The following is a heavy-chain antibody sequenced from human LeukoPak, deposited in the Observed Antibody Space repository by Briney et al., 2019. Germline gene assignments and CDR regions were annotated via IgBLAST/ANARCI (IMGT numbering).Heavy chain of an antibody. D-gene: IGHD3-3*01. CDR1: GFTLSSYA. CDR2: ISDSGNT. J-gene: IGHJ4*02. Sequence: GGSLRLSCAASGFTLSSYAMSWVRQAPGKGLEWVSAISDSGNTYHADSVKGRFTISRDNAKNSLYLQMNSLRAEDTAVYYCARDSGWGGYYMPLGPDYWGQGTLVTVSS. V-gene: IGHV3-21*01. CDR3: ARDSGWGGYYMPLGPDY.